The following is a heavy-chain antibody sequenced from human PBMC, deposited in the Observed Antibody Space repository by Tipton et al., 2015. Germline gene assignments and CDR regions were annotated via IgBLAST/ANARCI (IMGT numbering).Heavy chain of an antibody. CDR3: AGGAYTYNWFDP. V-gene: IGHV4-4*02. CDR2: IYSSGST. D-gene: IGHD2-2*02. Sequence: TLSLTCAVSGGSISSTNWWTWVRQPPGKGLEWIGSIYSSGSTNYAPSLESRVTMSIDTSKNQFSLTLTSVNTADTAIYYCAGGAYTYNWFDPWVQGTLVTVSS. CDR1: GGSISSTNW. J-gene: IGHJ5*02.